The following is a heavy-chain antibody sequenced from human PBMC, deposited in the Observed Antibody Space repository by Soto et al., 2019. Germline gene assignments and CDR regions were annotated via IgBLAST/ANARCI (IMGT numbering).Heavy chain of an antibody. CDR3: ARNVPVTALGY. D-gene: IGHD4-17*01. CDR1: GVPVGNNY. J-gene: IGHJ4*02. CDR2: TYSGGDT. V-gene: IGHV3-66*01. Sequence: EVRLVESGGGLVQPGGSLRLSCAASGVPVGNNYMSWVRQAPGKGLEWVSVTYSGGDTRYADSVTGRFTMSRDSTKNTVYLQMDRLIAEDTAVYFCARNVPVTALGYWGQGSLVTVSS.